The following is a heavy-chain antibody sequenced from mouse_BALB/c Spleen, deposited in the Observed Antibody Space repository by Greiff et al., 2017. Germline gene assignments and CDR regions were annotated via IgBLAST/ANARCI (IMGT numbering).Heavy chain of an antibody. Sequence: VQLQPSGAELVRSGASVKLSCTASGFNIQYYYMHWVKQRPVQVLVCIGWIDPENGDTEYAPKFQGKATMTADPSSNTAYLQISSLTSEYTTVYYCNAQYGNCYAMDYWGQGTAGTVSA. CDR2: IDPENGDT. CDR3: NAQYGNCYAMDY. D-gene: IGHD2-10*02. V-gene: IGHV14-4*02. CDR1: GFNIQYYY. J-gene: IGHJ4*01.